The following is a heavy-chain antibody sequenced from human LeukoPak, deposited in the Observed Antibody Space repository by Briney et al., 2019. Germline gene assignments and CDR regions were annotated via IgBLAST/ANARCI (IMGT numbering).Heavy chain of an antibody. CDR3: ARISLVVPAATNYFDY. Sequence: SETLSPTCTVSGGSISSSSYYWGWHRPPPGKGLVWIGSIYYSGSTYYNPSLKSRVTISVDTSKNQLSLKLSSVTAADTAVYYCARISLVVPAATNYFDYWGQGTLVTISS. J-gene: IGHJ4*02. D-gene: IGHD2-2*01. V-gene: IGHV4-39*01. CDR2: IYYSGST. CDR1: GGSISSSSYY.